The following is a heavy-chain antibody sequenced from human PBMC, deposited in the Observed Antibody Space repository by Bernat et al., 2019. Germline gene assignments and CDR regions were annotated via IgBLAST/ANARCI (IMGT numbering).Heavy chain of an antibody. Sequence: QVQLQQPGPGLVKPSQTLSLTCAISGDSVPSNSATRNRVRQSLSRGLEWLGRAYYRSKWYNEYAVSVKSRITIDPDTSKNQFSLQLNAVTPEDTAVYYCVGSGRAGSIDFWGQGTLVTVSS. CDR1: GDSVPSNSAT. V-gene: IGHV6-1*01. CDR3: VGSGRAGSIDF. J-gene: IGHJ4*02. D-gene: IGHD6-19*01. CDR2: AYYRSKWYN.